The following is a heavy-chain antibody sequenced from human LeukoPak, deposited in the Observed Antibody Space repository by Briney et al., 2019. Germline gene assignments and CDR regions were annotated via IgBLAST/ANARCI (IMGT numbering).Heavy chain of an antibody. CDR3: ARVLEGSSGQHWYFDL. CDR2: INHNGST. CDR1: GGSFSGYY. Sequence: SETLSLTCAVYGGSFSGYYWSWIRQPPGKGLEWIGEINHNGSTNYNPSLKSRVTISVDTSKNQFSLKLSSVTAADTAVYYCARVLEGSSGQHWYFDLWGRGTLVTVSS. J-gene: IGHJ2*01. D-gene: IGHD6-19*01. V-gene: IGHV4-34*01.